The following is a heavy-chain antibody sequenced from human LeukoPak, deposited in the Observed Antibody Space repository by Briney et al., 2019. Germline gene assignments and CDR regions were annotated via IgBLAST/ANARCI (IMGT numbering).Heavy chain of an antibody. V-gene: IGHV1-2*02. Sequence: ASVKVSCKASGYTFTGYYMHWVRQAPGQGLEWMGWINPNSGGTNYAQKFRGRVTMTRDTSISTAYMELSRLRSDDTAVYYCARDSNGGVPNDYWGQGTLVTVSS. D-gene: IGHD3-16*01. J-gene: IGHJ4*02. CDR3: ARDSNGGVPNDY. CDR1: GYTFTGYY. CDR2: INPNSGGT.